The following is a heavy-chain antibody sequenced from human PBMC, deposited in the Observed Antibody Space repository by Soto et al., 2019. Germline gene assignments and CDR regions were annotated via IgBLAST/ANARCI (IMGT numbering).Heavy chain of an antibody. CDR3: ARSRLGYCTNGVCSIYYYYYGMDV. D-gene: IGHD2-8*01. Sequence: SVKVSCKASGGTFSSYAISWVRQAPGQGLEWMGGIIPIFGTANYAQKFQGRVTITADESTSTAYMELSSLRSEDTAVYYCARSRLGYCTNGVCSIYYYYYGMDVWGQGTTVTVSS. J-gene: IGHJ6*02. CDR2: IIPIFGTA. V-gene: IGHV1-69*13. CDR1: GGTFSSYA.